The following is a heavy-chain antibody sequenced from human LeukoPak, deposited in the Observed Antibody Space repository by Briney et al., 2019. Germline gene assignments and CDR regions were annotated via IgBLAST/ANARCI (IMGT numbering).Heavy chain of an antibody. V-gene: IGHV4-30-2*01. CDR2: IYHSGST. D-gene: IGHD4-17*01. J-gene: IGHJ4*02. Sequence: SETLSLTCTVSGGSISSGGYYWSWIRQPPGKGLEWIGYIYHSGSTYYNPSLKSRVTISVDRSKNQFSLKLSSVTAADTAVYYCASHGDLDYWGQGTLVTVSS. CDR3: ASHGDLDY. CDR1: GGSISSGGYY.